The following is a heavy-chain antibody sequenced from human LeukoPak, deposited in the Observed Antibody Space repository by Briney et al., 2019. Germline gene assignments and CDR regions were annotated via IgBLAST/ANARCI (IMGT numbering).Heavy chain of an antibody. CDR3: ASTVGSGWVPGYYYYYMDV. Sequence: GASVKVSCKASGYTFTGYYMHWVRQAPGQGLEWMGWINPNSGGTNYAQKFQGRVTMTRDTSISTAYMELSRLRSDDTAVYYCASTVGSGWVPGYYYYYMDVWGKGTTVTVSS. CDR2: INPNSGGT. J-gene: IGHJ6*03. V-gene: IGHV1-2*02. CDR1: GYTFTGYY. D-gene: IGHD6-19*01.